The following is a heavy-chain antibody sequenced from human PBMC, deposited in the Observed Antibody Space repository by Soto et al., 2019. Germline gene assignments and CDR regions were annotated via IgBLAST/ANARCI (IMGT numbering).Heavy chain of an antibody. CDR2: IIPIFGTA. J-gene: IGHJ4*02. Sequence: ASVKVSCKASGGTFSSYAIGWVRQAPGQGLEWMGGIIPIFGTANYAQKFQGRVTITADESTSTAYMELSSLRSEDTAVYYCASNLLGYCSGGSCSDFDYWGQGTLVTVSS. CDR3: ASNLLGYCSGGSCSDFDY. V-gene: IGHV1-69*13. D-gene: IGHD2-15*01. CDR1: GGTFSSYA.